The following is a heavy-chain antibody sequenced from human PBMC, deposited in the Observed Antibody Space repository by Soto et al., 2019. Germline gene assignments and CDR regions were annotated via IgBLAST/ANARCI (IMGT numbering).Heavy chain of an antibody. CDR3: AKDGSWGDHYYFDN. D-gene: IGHD2-21*02. CDR2: ISGSGGST. V-gene: IGHV3-23*01. Sequence: GGSLRLSCRVSGFMFSSYAMTWVRQVPGKGLEWVSSISGSGGSTYYSDSVRGRFTISRDNSKKVLYLEMNRLKGDDTAVYFCAKDGSWGDHYYFDNWGQGTLVTVSS. CDR1: GFMFSSYA. J-gene: IGHJ4*02.